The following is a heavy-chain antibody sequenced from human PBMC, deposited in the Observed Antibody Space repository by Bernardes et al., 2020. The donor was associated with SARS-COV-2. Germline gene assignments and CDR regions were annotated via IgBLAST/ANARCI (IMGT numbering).Heavy chain of an antibody. J-gene: IGHJ4*02. D-gene: IGHD6-13*01. Sequence: GGSLRLSCAASGFTFSSYWMSWVRQAPGKGLEWVANIKQDGSEKFYVDSVKGRFTISRDNAKNSLYLQMNSLRAEDTAVYYCTRVYTSSWYFDYWGQGTLVAVSS. CDR2: IKQDGSEK. CDR1: GFTFSSYW. CDR3: TRVYTSSWYFDY. V-gene: IGHV3-7*01.